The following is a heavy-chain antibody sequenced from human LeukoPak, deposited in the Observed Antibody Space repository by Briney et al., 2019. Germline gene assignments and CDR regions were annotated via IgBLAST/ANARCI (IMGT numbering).Heavy chain of an antibody. Sequence: SGGSLRLSCAASGFTFSNYDMHWVRQAPGKGLEWVAFISYDGTNKYYADSVKGRFTFSRDNSKYTLYLQVNSLRAEDTAVYYCAKGSSSGTVDYWGQGTLVAVSS. CDR1: GFTFSNYD. J-gene: IGHJ4*02. V-gene: IGHV3-30*18. D-gene: IGHD3-22*01. CDR3: AKGSSSGTVDY. CDR2: ISYDGTNK.